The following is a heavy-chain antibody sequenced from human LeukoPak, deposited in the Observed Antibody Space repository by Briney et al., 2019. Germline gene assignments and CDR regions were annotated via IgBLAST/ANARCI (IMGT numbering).Heavy chain of an antibody. CDR1: GFTFSNYG. J-gene: IGHJ4*02. V-gene: IGHV3-30*03. CDR3: ARDRGGNECDY. Sequence: GGSLRLSCTASGFTFSNYGMHWVRQAPGKGLEWMATISYDGNNNYYTYSVKGRVTVSRDKSKNTLYLQMNSLRGEDTGVYYCARDRGGNECDYWGQGTLVTVSS. CDR2: ISYDGNNN. D-gene: IGHD4-23*01.